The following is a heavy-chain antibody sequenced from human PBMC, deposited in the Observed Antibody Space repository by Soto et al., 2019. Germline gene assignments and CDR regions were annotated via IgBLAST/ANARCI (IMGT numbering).Heavy chain of an antibody. CDR2: ISADGRET. Sequence: EEQLVESGGGLVQPGGSLRLSCAASGFTFSYSWMSWVRQAPGKGLEWVAYISADGRETNHVDSVKGRFTISRDNAKNSLYLQMNSLRVEDTAVYYCARKPRLLELWGQGTLVTVTS. J-gene: IGHJ4*02. CDR3: ARKPRLLEL. D-gene: IGHD6-6*01. V-gene: IGHV3-7*01. CDR1: GFTFSYSW.